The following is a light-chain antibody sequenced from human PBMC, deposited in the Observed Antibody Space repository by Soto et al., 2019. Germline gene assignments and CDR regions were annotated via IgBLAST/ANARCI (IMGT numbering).Light chain of an antibody. CDR1: QSVSSSY. Sequence: EIVLTQSPGTLSLSPGERATLSCRASQSVSSSYLAWYQQKPGQAPRLLIYGASSRATGIPDRFSGSGSGTDFTLAISILGPEVCAWYYCQQYGSSPLSFRGGNKVEMK. V-gene: IGKV3-20*01. CDR2: GAS. J-gene: IGKJ4*01. CDR3: QQYGSSPLS.